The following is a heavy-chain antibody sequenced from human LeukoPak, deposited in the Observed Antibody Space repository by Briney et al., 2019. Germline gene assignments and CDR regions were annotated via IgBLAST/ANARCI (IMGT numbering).Heavy chain of an antibody. CDR2: IYYSGST. CDR1: GGSISSYY. D-gene: IGHD4-17*01. Sequence: SETLSLTCTVSGGSISSYYWSWIRQPPGKGLEWIGYIYYSGSTNYNPSLKSRVTISVDTSKNQFSLKLSSVTAADTAVYYCARDDYGESLDYWGQGTLVTVSS. CDR3: ARDDYGESLDY. J-gene: IGHJ4*02. V-gene: IGHV4-59*01.